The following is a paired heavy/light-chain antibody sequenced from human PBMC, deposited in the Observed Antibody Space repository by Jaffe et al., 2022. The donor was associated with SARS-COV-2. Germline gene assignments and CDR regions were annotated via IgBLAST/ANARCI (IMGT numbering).Heavy chain of an antibody. Sequence: QVQLVESGGGVVQPGRSLRLSCAASGFTFSSYGMHWVRQAPGKGLEWVAVISYDGSNKYYADSVKGRFTISRDNSKNTLYLQMNSLRAEDTAVYYCAKDFHSSSWYGNYYYYYGMDVWGQGTTVTVSS. CDR1: GFTFSSYG. CDR3: AKDFHSSSWYGNYYYYYGMDV. D-gene: IGHD6-13*01. CDR2: ISYDGSNK. V-gene: IGHV3-30*18. J-gene: IGHJ6*02.
Light chain of an antibody. Sequence: QSALTQPPSASGSPGQSVTISCTGTSSDVGGYNYVSWYQQHPGKAPKLMIYEVSKRPSGVPDRFSGSKSGNTASLTVSGLQAEDEADYYCSSYAGSNGVFGGGTKLTVL. J-gene: IGLJ2*01. V-gene: IGLV2-8*01. CDR3: SSYAGSNGV. CDR2: EVS. CDR1: SSDVGGYNY.